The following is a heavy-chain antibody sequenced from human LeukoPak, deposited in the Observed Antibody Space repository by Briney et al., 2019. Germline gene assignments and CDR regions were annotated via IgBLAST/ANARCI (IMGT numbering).Heavy chain of an antibody. V-gene: IGHV1-69*13. CDR3: ARDSDTYYYDSSGYSFCY. CDR1: GYTFTSYG. D-gene: IGHD3-22*01. CDR2: IIPIFGTA. J-gene: IGHJ4*02. Sequence: GASVKVSCKASGYTFTSYGISWVRQAPGQGLEWMGGIIPIFGTANYAQKFQGRVTITADESTSTAYMELSSLRSEDTAVYYCARDSDTYYYDSSGYSFCYWGQGTLVTVSS.